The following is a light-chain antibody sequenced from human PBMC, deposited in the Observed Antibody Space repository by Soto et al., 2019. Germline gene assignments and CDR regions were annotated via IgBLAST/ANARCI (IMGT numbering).Light chain of an antibody. CDR1: SSDVGGYSS. Sequence: QSVLTQPASVSGSPGQSITISCTGTSSDVGGYSSVSWYQHHPGTPPRLIIYDVRSRPSGVSNRFSGSQSANTAFLTISGLQAGDEADYYCCSYTTSTTYVFGTGTKVTVL. V-gene: IGLV2-14*01. CDR2: DVR. CDR3: CSYTTSTTYV. J-gene: IGLJ1*01.